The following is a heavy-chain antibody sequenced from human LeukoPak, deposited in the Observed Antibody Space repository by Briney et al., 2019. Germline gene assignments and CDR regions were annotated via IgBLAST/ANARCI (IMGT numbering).Heavy chain of an antibody. CDR1: GFTFSSYA. Sequence: GGSLRLSCAASGFTFSSYAMNWVRQAPGKGLEWVSVINDSGGSTQYADSVKGRFTISRDNSKNSLYLQMNSLRAEDTAVYYCARDPGRITMVRGALGNWFDPWGQGTLVTVSS. CDR3: ARDPGRITMVRGALGNWFDP. J-gene: IGHJ5*02. V-gene: IGHV3-23*01. CDR2: INDSGGST. D-gene: IGHD3-10*01.